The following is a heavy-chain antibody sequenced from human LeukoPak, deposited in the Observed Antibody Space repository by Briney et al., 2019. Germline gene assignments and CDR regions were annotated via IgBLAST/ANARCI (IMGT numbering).Heavy chain of an antibody. Sequence: PGGSLRLSCAASGFTFSDYYMSWIRQAPGKGLEWVSYISSSGSTTYYADSVKGRFTISRDNAKNSLYLQMNSLRAEDTAVYYCARNEWELDYFDYWGQGTLVTVSS. J-gene: IGHJ4*02. V-gene: IGHV3-11*01. D-gene: IGHD1-26*01. CDR3: ARNEWELDYFDY. CDR1: GFTFSDYY. CDR2: ISSSGSTT.